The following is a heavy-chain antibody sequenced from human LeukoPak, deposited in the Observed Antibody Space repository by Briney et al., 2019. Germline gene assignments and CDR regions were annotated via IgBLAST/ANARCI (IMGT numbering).Heavy chain of an antibody. J-gene: IGHJ5*02. Sequence: PSETLSLTCTVSGGSISSGDYYWSWIRQPPGTGLEWIGYIYYSGSTYYNPSLKSRVTISVDTSKNQFSLKLSSVTAADTAVYYCASYQLTNWFDPWGQGTLVTVSS. CDR2: IYYSGST. CDR1: GGSISSGDYY. V-gene: IGHV4-30-4*08. CDR3: ASYQLTNWFDP. D-gene: IGHD2-2*01.